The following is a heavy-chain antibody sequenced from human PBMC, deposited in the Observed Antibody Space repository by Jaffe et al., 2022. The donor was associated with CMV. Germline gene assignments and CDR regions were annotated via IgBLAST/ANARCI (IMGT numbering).Heavy chain of an antibody. D-gene: IGHD3-3*01. CDR3: ARLMLHYDFWSTTSGYYYYYMDV. CDR2: INHSGST. J-gene: IGHJ6*03. Sequence: QVQLQQWGAGLLKPSETLSLTCAVYGGSFSGYYWSWIRQPPGKGLEWIGEINHSGSTNYNPSLKSRVTISVDTSKNQFSLKLSSVTAADTAVYYCARLMLHYDFWSTTSGYYYYYMDVWGKGTTVTVSS. CDR1: GGSFSGYY. V-gene: IGHV4-34*01.